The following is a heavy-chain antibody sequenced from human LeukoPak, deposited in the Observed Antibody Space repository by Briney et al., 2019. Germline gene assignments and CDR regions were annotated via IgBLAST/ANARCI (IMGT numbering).Heavy chain of an antibody. CDR3: ARDGGDGFDY. CDR2: IYYSGST. J-gene: IGHJ4*02. V-gene: IGHV4-59*01. D-gene: IGHD5-24*01. Sequence: SETLSLTCTVSGGSISSYYWSWIRQPPGMGLEWIGYIYYSGSTNYNPSLKSRVTISVDTSKNQFSLKLSSVTAEDTAVYYCARDGGDGFDYWGQGTLVTASS. CDR1: GGSISSYY.